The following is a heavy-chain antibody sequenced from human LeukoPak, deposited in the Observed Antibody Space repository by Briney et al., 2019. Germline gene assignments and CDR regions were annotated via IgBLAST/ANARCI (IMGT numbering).Heavy chain of an antibody. CDR2: INPNSGGT. CDR3: ARGASSYYYDSSGYYPDY. D-gene: IGHD3-22*01. CDR1: GYTFTGYY. V-gene: IGHV1-2*02. Sequence: ASVKVSCKASGYTFTGYYMHWVRQAPGQGLEWMGWINPNSGGTNYAQKFQGRVTMTRDTPISTAYMELSRLRSDDTAVYYCARGASSYYYDSSGYYPDYWGQGTLVTVSS. J-gene: IGHJ4*02.